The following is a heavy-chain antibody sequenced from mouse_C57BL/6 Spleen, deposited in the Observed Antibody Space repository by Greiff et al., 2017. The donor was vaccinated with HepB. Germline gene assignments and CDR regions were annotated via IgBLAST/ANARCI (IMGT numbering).Heavy chain of an antibody. J-gene: IGHJ2*01. CDR2: IYPGDGDT. D-gene: IGHD2-3*01. CDR1: GYAFSSSW. CDR3: ADGYCDY. Sequence: QVQLQQSGPELVKPGASVKISCKASGYAFSSSWMNWMKQRPGKGLEWIGRIYPGDGDTNYNGKFKGKATLTADKSSSTAYMQLSSLTSEDSAVYFCADGYCDYWGQGTTLTVSS. V-gene: IGHV1-82*01.